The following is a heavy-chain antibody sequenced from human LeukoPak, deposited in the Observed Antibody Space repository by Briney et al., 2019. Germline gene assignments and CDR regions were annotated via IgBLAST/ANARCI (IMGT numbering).Heavy chain of an antibody. D-gene: IGHD6-13*01. CDR1: GFTFSSYG. Sequence: GRSLRLSCAASGFTFSSYGMHWVRQAPGKGLEWVAVIWYDGSNKYYADSVKGRFTISRDNSKNTLYLQMNSLRAEDTAVYYCARDSSIAAAGTWFPYWGQGTLATVSS. V-gene: IGHV3-33*01. CDR2: IWYDGSNK. CDR3: ARDSSIAAAGTWFPY. J-gene: IGHJ4*02.